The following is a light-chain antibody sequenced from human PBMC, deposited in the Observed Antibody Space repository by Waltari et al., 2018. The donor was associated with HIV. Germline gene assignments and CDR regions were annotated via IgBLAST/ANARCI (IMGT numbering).Light chain of an antibody. Sequence: QSVLTQPPSASGTPEQRVNISCSGRTSNIGQNPLTWFQQFPGTAPKVLIFGKNQRPSGVPARFSGSKSGTSASLAISGLQSEDEADYYCASWDDSLNGPVFGGGTKLTVV. CDR3: ASWDDSLNGPV. CDR2: GKN. J-gene: IGLJ2*01. CDR1: TSNIGQNP. V-gene: IGLV1-44*01.